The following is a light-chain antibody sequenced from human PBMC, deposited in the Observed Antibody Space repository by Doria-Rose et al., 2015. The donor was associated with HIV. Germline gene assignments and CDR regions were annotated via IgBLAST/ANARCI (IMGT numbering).Light chain of an antibody. Sequence: TQSPGTLSLSPGERATLSCRASQSFSSTYLAWYQQKPGQVPSLLIYDGSTRATGIPDRFSASGSGTDFTLTINRLEPEDFALYYCHQYGTSWTFGQGTEVEI. V-gene: IGKV3-20*01. CDR1: QSFSSTY. CDR3: HQYGTSWT. CDR2: DGS. J-gene: IGKJ1*01.